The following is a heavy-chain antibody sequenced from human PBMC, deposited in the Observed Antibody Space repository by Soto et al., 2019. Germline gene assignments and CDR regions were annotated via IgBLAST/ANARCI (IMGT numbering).Heavy chain of an antibody. CDR3: ARPDYYYGMDV. J-gene: IGHJ6*02. CDR1: SGSISSSDYY. Sequence: ETLSLTCTVSSGSISSSDYYWAWSRQPPGKGLEWIGSINYSGNTYYNPSLKSRVTISADTSNNQFSLKLSSVTAADTALYYCARPDYYYGMDVWAKGPRSPSP. V-gene: IGHV4-39*01. CDR2: INYSGNT.